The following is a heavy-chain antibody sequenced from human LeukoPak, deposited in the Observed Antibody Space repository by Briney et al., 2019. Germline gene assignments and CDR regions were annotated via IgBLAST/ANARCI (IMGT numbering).Heavy chain of an antibody. V-gene: IGHV4-30-4*08. CDR2: IYYSGST. Sequence: SETLSLTCTVSGGSISSGDYYWGWIRQPPGKGLEWIGYIYYSGSTYYNPSLKSRVTISVDTSKNQFSLKLSSVTAADTAVYYCARYRHRAAAGTGAEYFQHWGQGTLVTVSS. CDR1: GGSISSGDYY. CDR3: ARYRHRAAAGTGAEYFQH. D-gene: IGHD6-13*01. J-gene: IGHJ1*01.